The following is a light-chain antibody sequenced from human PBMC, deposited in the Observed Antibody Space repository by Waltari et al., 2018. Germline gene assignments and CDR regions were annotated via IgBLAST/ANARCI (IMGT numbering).Light chain of an antibody. Sequence: ELVLTQSPGTLSLSPGERATLSCRASQSVRSGYLAWYQQKPGQAPRLLIYGASSRATGIPDRFSGSGSGTDFTLTISRLEPEDFAVYYCQQYGSSPLTFGGGTKVEIK. J-gene: IGKJ4*01. V-gene: IGKV3-20*01. CDR1: QSVRSGY. CDR2: GAS. CDR3: QQYGSSPLT.